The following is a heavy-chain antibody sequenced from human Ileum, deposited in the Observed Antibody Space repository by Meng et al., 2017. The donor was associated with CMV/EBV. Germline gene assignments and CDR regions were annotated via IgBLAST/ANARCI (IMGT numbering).Heavy chain of an antibody. CDR1: GYTLTGDG. J-gene: IGHJ4*02. CDR3: ARSRYSGYDHFDY. Sequence: KASGYTLTGDGCNWVRQAPGHGLEWMGWISPYTGNTNYAQRFQGRVTMTTDTSTGTAYMELRSLRSDDTAVYYCARSRYSGYDHFDYWGQGTLVTVSS. V-gene: IGHV1-18*01. D-gene: IGHD5-12*01. CDR2: ISPYTGNT.